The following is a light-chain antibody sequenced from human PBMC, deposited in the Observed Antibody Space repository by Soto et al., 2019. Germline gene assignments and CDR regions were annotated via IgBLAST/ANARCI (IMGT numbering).Light chain of an antibody. J-gene: IGKJ1*01. CDR3: QQYNNWPLT. Sequence: EVVMTQSPATLPASPVERATLSCWASHSVSSSYLAWYQQKPGQAPRLVISGASTRATGIPARFSGSGSGTEFTLTISSLQSEDFAVYYCQQYNNWPLTFGQGTKVDIK. CDR2: GAS. CDR1: HSVSSSY. V-gene: IGKV3-15*01.